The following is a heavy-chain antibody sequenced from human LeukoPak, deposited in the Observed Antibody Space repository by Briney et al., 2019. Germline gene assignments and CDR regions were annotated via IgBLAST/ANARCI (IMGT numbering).Heavy chain of an antibody. Sequence: GASVKVSCKASGYTFTGYYMHWVRQAPGQGLEWMGWINPNSGGTNYAQKFQGRVTMTRDTSISTAYMELSRLRSDDTAVYYCAREGLGTSVAEYYYYYYMDVWGKGTTVTVSS. CDR3: AREGLGTSVAEYYYYYYMDV. D-gene: IGHD6-19*01. J-gene: IGHJ6*03. V-gene: IGHV1-2*02. CDR1: GYTFTGYY. CDR2: INPNSGGT.